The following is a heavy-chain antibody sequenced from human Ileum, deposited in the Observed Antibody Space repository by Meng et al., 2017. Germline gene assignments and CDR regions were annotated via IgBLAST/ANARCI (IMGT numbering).Heavy chain of an antibody. CDR2: IHSGGNT. V-gene: IGHV3-53*01. Sequence: EVHLGGPGGGLIQPGGSQRLSCAASGFIVSRTFMAWVRQAPGKGLEWVSIIHSGGNTYYADSVKGRFTISRDNSKNTVYLQMNSLRAEDTAIYYCASGHLDYWGQGTLVTVSS. CDR3: ASGHLDY. J-gene: IGHJ4*02. CDR1: GFIVSRTF.